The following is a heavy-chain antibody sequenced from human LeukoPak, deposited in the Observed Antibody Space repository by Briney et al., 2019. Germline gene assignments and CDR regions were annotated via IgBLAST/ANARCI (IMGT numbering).Heavy chain of an antibody. J-gene: IGHJ4*02. Sequence: ASVKVSCKASGYTFTSYYMHWVRQAPGQGLEWMGIINPSGGSTSYAQKFQGRVTMTRDTSTSTAYMELRSLRSDDTAVYYCARVHYDILTGYSYFDYWGQGTLVTVSS. D-gene: IGHD3-9*01. CDR1: GYTFTSYY. V-gene: IGHV1-46*01. CDR2: INPSGGST. CDR3: ARVHYDILTGYSYFDY.